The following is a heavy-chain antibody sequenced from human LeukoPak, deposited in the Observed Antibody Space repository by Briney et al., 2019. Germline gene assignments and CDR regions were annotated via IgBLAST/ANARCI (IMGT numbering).Heavy chain of an antibody. V-gene: IGHV3-30*03. CDR1: GFTFSSYG. D-gene: IGHD4-17*01. CDR3: ARSLYDYGPFDY. J-gene: IGHJ4*02. CDR2: ISYDGSNK. Sequence: GGSLRLSCAASGFTFSSYGMHWVRQAPGKGLEWVAVISYDGSNKYYADSVKGRFTISRDNAKNSLYLQMNSLRAEDTAVYYCARSLYDYGPFDYWGRGTLVTVSS.